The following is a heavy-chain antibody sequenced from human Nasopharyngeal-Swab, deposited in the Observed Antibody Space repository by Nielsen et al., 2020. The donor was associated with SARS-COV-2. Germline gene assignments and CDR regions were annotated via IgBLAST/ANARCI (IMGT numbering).Heavy chain of an antibody. CDR2: INSDGSST. J-gene: IGHJ4*02. D-gene: IGHD6-13*01. Sequence: GGSLRLSCAASGFTFSSYWMHWVRQAPGKGLVWVSRINSDGSSTSYADSVKGRSTISRDNAKKTLYLQMNSLRAEDTAVYYCARYSSSWGFFDFWGQGTLVTFSS. CDR1: GFTFSSYW. CDR3: ARYSSSWGFFDF. V-gene: IGHV3-74*01.